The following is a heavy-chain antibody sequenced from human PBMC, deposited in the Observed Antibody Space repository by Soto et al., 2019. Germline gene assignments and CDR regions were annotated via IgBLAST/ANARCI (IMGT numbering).Heavy chain of an antibody. CDR2: IWYDGSKK. CDR3: ARTRGPPAPLDY. CDR1: GFTFSSYG. Sequence: QVQLVESGGSVVQPERSLTLSCAASGFTFSSYGMHWVRQAPGKGLEWVAVIWYDGSKKYYADSVKGRFTISRDNSENTLYLKMNSLRAEDTAVYYCARTRGPPAPLDYWGQGTLVTVSS. J-gene: IGHJ4*02. V-gene: IGHV3-33*01. D-gene: IGHD3-10*01.